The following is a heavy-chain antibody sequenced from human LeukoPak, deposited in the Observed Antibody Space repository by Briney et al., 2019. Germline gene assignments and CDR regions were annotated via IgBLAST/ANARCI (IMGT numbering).Heavy chain of an antibody. CDR1: GDSLSSYC. D-gene: IGHD1-1*01. J-gene: IGHJ5*02. CDR3: ARVAAGSRENWFDT. Sequence: PSETLSLTCAVYGDSLSSYCWSWLRQSPEKGLEWIGEIYRSGTTNYNPSLKSRVTISLDTSKNQLSLKVIAVTAADTAVYYCARVAAGSRENWFDTWGQGTPVTVSS. V-gene: IGHV4-34*01. CDR2: IYRSGTT.